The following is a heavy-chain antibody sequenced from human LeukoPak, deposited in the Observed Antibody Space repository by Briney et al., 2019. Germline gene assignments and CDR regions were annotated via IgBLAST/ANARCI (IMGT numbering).Heavy chain of an antibody. CDR3: TTERSCGGRSCSFY. CDR2: IKNTADSGPT. CDR1: GFNFNDAW. V-gene: IGHV3-15*01. Sequence: PGGSLRLSCAASGFNFNDAWMSWVRQAPGKGQERVGGIKNTADSGPTDYAASVKGRFNNAREETKKTMIMQMNSLQTEDTAVYYCTTERSCGGRSCSFYWGQGTLVTVSS. D-gene: IGHD2-15*01. J-gene: IGHJ4*02.